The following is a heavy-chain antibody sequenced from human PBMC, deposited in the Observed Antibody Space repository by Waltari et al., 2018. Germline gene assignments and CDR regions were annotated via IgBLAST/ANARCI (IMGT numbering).Heavy chain of an antibody. J-gene: IGHJ3*02. CDR1: GFTFSSYS. CDR2: ISSSSSYI. CDR3: ARDSLLRYAFDI. V-gene: IGHV3-21*01. Sequence: EVQLVESGGGLVKPGGSLRLSCAASGFTFSSYSMHWVRQAPGKGLEWVSSISSSSSYIYYADSVKGRFTISRDNAKNSLYLQMNSLRAEDTAVYYCARDSLLRYAFDIWGQGTMVTVSS. D-gene: IGHD3-16*02.